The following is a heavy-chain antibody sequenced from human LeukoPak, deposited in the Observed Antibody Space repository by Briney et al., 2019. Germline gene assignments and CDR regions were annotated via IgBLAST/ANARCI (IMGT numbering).Heavy chain of an antibody. CDR2: INQDGREQ. J-gene: IGHJ4*02. V-gene: IGHV3-7*04. Sequence: GGSLRLSCAASGFTFSDYWMSWVRQAQGQGLEWVAKINQDGREQHFVDSVKGRFTISRDNAQNSLFLQMDSLRAEDTAVYYCTGGALDYWGQGALVSVSS. CDR3: TGGALDY. CDR1: GFTFSDYW.